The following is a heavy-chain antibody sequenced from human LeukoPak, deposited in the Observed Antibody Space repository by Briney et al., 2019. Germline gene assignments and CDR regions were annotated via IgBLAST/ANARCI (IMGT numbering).Heavy chain of an antibody. D-gene: IGHD2-15*01. Sequence: PGGSLRLSCAASGFTFDDYAMHWVRQAPGKGLEWVSGISWNSGSIGYADSVKGRFTISRDNAKNSLYLQMNSLRAEDTALYYCAKGWEYCSGGSCFRSEGGPFDYWGQGTLVTVSS. J-gene: IGHJ4*02. V-gene: IGHV3-9*01. CDR3: AKGWEYCSGGSCFRSEGGPFDY. CDR1: GFTFDDYA. CDR2: ISWNSGSI.